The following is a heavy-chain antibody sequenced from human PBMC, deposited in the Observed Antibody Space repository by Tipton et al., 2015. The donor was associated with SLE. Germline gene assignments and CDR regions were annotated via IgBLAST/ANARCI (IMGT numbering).Heavy chain of an antibody. J-gene: IGHJ4*02. CDR3: ARPQTAYYFDY. V-gene: IGHV3-21*01. Sequence: SLRLSCAASGFTFGSYAMSWVRQAPGKGLEWVSAISSSSSYIYYADSVKGRFTISRDNSKNSLYLQMNSLRAEDTAVYYCARPQTAYYFDYWGQGTLVTVSS. CDR1: GFTFGSYA. D-gene: IGHD1-14*01. CDR2: ISSSSSYI.